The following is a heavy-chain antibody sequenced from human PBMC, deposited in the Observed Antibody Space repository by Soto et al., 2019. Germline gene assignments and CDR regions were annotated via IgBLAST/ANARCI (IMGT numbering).Heavy chain of an antibody. D-gene: IGHD2-21*01. CDR3: ARGPTTIVIALGLDP. CDR1: NGSVISGSHY. V-gene: IGHV4-61*01. CDR2: IYYTGDT. Sequence: SETLSLTCTVSNGSVISGSHYWSWIRQSPGKGLEWIGYIYYTGDTKYNPSLKSRVIISVDTSKSQFSLKLTSVTAEDTAVYYCARGPTTIVIALGLDPWGQGTLVTVSS. J-gene: IGHJ5*02.